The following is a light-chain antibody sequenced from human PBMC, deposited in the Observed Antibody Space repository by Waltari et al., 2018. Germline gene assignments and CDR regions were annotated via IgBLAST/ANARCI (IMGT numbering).Light chain of an antibody. CDR2: DVT. CDR1: SSDVGPYDY. Sequence: QSALTQPASVSGSPGQSITISCTATSSDVGPYDYVSWYQQPPGKVPTPIIYDVTYRPSGISNRFSGSKSGITAFLTISGLQAEDEADYYCSSHTSSRTRVFGGGTELTVL. CDR3: SSHTSSRTRV. J-gene: IGLJ3*02. V-gene: IGLV2-14*03.